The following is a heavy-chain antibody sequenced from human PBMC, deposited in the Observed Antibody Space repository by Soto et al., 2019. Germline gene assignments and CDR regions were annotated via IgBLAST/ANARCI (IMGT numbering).Heavy chain of an antibody. CDR1: GGSISSSSYY. CDR2: IYYSGST. V-gene: IGHV4-39*01. Sequence: SENLSLTCTVSGGSISSSSYYWGWIRQPPGKGLEWIGSIYYSGSTYYNPSLKSRVTISVDTSKNQFSLKLSSVTAADTAVYYCARHIRILEWLSTPNWFDPWGQGSMVT. J-gene: IGHJ5*02. CDR3: ARHIRILEWLSTPNWFDP. D-gene: IGHD3-3*01.